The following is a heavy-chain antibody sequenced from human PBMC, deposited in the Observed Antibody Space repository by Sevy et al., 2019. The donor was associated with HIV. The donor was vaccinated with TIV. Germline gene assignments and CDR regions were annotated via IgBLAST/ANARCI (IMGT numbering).Heavy chain of an antibody. CDR1: GFSLTTSGVG. CDR3: AHRPYGDYVGGFDV. V-gene: IGHV2-5*02. CDR2: IYWDDDK. Sequence: SGPTLVNPTQTLTLTCTFSGFSLTTSGVGVGWIRQPPGKALEWLALIYWDDDKYYSPYLKSRLTITKDTSKNQVVLRITNMDPVETATYFCAHRPYGDYVGGFDVWGQGTLVTVSS. J-gene: IGHJ3*01. D-gene: IGHD4-17*01.